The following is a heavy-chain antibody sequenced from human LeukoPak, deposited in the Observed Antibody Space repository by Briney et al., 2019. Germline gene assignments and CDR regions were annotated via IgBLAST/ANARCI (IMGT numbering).Heavy chain of an antibody. D-gene: IGHD3-22*01. CDR3: ARDHPAIVVNYFDY. V-gene: IGHV4-4*07. CDR2: IYTSGST. Sequence: PSETLSLTCTVSGGSISSYYWSWIRQPAGKGLGWIGRIYTSGSTNYNPSLKSRVTMSVDTSKNQFSLKLSSVTAADTAVYYCARDHPAIVVNYFDYWGQGTLVTVSS. CDR1: GGSISSYY. J-gene: IGHJ4*02.